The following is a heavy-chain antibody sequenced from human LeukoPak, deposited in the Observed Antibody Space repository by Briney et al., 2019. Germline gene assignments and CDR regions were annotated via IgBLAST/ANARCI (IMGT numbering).Heavy chain of an antibody. D-gene: IGHD6-13*01. Sequence: GGSLRLSRAASGFTFSTYAVSWVRQAPGKGLEWVSVITGGSPSTYYADSVKARFTISRDNSKNTMYMQMNSLRGEDTALYYCVARYNSSPDYWGEGALVTDSS. CDR3: VARYNSSPDY. CDR2: ITGGSPST. J-gene: IGHJ4*02. V-gene: IGHV3-23*01. CDR1: GFTFSTYA.